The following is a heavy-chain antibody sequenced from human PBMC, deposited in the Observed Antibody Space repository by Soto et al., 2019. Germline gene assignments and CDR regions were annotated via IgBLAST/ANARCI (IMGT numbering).Heavy chain of an antibody. CDR1: CGSVTSGLW. J-gene: IGHJ5*02. V-gene: IGHV4-4*02. Sequence: QVQLQESGPGLVKPSETLSLTCAVSCGSVTSGLWWTWVRQSPGKGLEWVAAICDNGNAVASWYNPSLEGRVTISFDSPKTHVSLKMMSVTAADTAMYYCARGGDISGRGGGLSWYDPWGQGILVTVSS. CDR3: ARGGDISGRGGGLSWYDP. CDR2: ICDNGNAVAS. D-gene: IGHD6-19*01.